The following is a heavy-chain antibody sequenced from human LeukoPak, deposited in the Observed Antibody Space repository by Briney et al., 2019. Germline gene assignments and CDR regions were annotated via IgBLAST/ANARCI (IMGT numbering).Heavy chain of an antibody. J-gene: IGHJ5*02. Sequence: ASVKVSCKASGYTFASYGISWVRQAPGQGLEWMGWISAYNGNTNYAQKLQGRVTMTTDESTSTAYMELSSLRSEDTAVYYCARGGVAATRLATLNWFDPWGQGTLVTVSS. CDR1: GYTFASYG. CDR3: ARGGVAATRLATLNWFDP. CDR2: ISAYNGNT. V-gene: IGHV1-18*01. D-gene: IGHD2-15*01.